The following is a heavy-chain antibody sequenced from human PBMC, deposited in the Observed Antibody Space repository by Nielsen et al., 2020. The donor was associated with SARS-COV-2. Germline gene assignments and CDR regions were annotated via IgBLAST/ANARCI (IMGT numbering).Heavy chain of an antibody. CDR3: ARGYNYYGSGSYYPYYYYGMDV. D-gene: IGHD3-10*01. Sequence: SETLSLTCTVSGGSISSYYWSWIRQPPGKGLEWIGYIYYSGSTNYNPFLKSRVTISVDTSKNQFSLKLSSVTAADTAVYYCARGYNYYGSGSYYPYYYYGMDVWGQGTTVTVSS. CDR1: GGSISSYY. CDR2: IYYSGST. V-gene: IGHV4-59*12. J-gene: IGHJ6*02.